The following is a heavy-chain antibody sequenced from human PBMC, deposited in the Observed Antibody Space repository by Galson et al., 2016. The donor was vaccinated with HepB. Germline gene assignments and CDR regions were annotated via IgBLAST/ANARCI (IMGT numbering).Heavy chain of an antibody. CDR3: ARGQQWPVLREGRGYFDY. J-gene: IGHJ4*02. CDR2: IKSDGSGT. Sequence: SLRLSCAASGFTFNNYWMHWVREAPGKGPVWVSLIKSDGSGTSYADSVKGRFTISRDNAKNTLYLQMNSLRVEDTAVYYCARGQQWPVLREGRGYFDYWGQGILVTVSS. CDR1: GFTFNNYW. D-gene: IGHD6-19*01. V-gene: IGHV3-74*01.